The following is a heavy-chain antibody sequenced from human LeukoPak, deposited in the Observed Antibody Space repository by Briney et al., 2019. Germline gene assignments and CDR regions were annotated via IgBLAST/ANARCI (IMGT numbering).Heavy chain of an antibody. V-gene: IGHV3-11*01. CDR1: GFIFSDYY. J-gene: IGHJ4*02. CDR2: ISSSGSTM. CDR3: ARDPGSGYEEHFDY. D-gene: IGHD5-12*01. Sequence: GSLRLSCAASGFIFSDYYMSWIRQAPGKGLEWVSYISSSGSTMYYTDSVKGRFTISRDNAKDSLYLQMNSLRAEDTAVYYCARDPGSGYEEHFDYWGQGTLVTVSS.